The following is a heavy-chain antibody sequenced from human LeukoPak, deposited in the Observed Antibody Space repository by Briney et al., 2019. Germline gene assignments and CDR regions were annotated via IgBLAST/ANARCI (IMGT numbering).Heavy chain of an antibody. J-gene: IGHJ1*01. D-gene: IGHD6-6*01. CDR2: ISGSGGST. Sequence: PGGSLRLSCVTSGFSFSIYWMHWVRQAPGKGLEWVSGISGSGGSTYYADSVKGRFTISRDDSKNTLYLQMNSLRAEDTAVYYCAKARTQYSSSSGGFQHWGQGTLVTVSS. V-gene: IGHV3-23*01. CDR1: GFSFSIYW. CDR3: AKARTQYSSSSGGFQH.